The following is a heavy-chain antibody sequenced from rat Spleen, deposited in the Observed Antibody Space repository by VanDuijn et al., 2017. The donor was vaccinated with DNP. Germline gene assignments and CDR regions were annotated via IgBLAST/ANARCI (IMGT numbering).Heavy chain of an antibody. J-gene: IGHJ3*01. D-gene: IGHD4-1*01. V-gene: IGHV5-31*01. CDR2: ITSSGGTT. CDR1: GFTFNNYW. Sequence: EVQLVESGGDLVQPGRSLKLSCVASGFTFNNYWMTWIRQVPGKGLEWVASITSSGGTTYYPDSVKGRFTFSRDNAENTVYLQMNSLRSEDTATYYCTTGLGLAYWGQGTLVTVSS. CDR3: TTGLGLAY.